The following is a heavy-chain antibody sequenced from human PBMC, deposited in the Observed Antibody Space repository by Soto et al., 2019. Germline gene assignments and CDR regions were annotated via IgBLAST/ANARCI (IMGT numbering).Heavy chain of an antibody. Sequence: GASVKVSCKASGGTFSSYAISWVRQAPGQGLEWMGGIIPIFGTANYAQKFQGRVTITADKSTSTAYMELSSLRSEDTAVYYCARTMNLVAATHYYYGMDVWGQGTTVTVSS. J-gene: IGHJ6*02. CDR1: GGTFSSYA. CDR3: ARTMNLVAATHYYYGMDV. V-gene: IGHV1-69*06. D-gene: IGHD2-15*01. CDR2: IIPIFGTA.